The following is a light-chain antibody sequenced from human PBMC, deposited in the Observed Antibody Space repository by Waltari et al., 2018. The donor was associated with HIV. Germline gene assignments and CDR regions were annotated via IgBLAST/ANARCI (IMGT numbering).Light chain of an antibody. V-gene: IGLV3-10*01. Sequence: SHQLTQPSAVSVSPGQPARTTCFGDVSPRKDAFWYHRKSGQAPVVVIFNDKIRPTDSPATLSGSSSEKMATLTISGARVDDEADYYCYSADDSGYDKGFGGGTKLAVL. J-gene: IGLJ2*01. CDR3: YSADDSGYDKG. CDR2: NDK. CDR1: VSPRKD.